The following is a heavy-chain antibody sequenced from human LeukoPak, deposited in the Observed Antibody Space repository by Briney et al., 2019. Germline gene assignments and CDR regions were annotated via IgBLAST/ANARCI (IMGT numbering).Heavy chain of an antibody. J-gene: IGHJ4*02. CDR3: AKEPPHIYGGNSGFDY. V-gene: IGHV3-23*01. D-gene: IGHD4-23*01. CDR2: ISGSGGST. Sequence: GGSLRLSCAASGFTFSSYAISWVRQAPGKGLEWVSAISGSGGSTYYADSVKGRFTISRDNSKNTLYLQMNSLRAEDTAVYYCAKEPPHIYGGNSGFDYWGQGTLVTVSS. CDR1: GFTFSSYA.